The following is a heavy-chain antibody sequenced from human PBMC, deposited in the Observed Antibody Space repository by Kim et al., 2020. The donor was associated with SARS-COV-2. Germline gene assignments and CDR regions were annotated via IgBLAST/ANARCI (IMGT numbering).Heavy chain of an antibody. Sequence: GGSLRLSCAASGFSFNTYSMHWVRQAPGKGLEWLAVISYDGSNKHYRDSVKVRFTISRDNSKNTLYLQMNSLSPEDTAVYYCARDRIATTIWYIVGFDYWGQGTLVTVSS. CDR2: ISYDGSNK. CDR3: ARDRIATTIWYIVGFDY. D-gene: IGHD2-21*01. J-gene: IGHJ4*02. CDR1: GFSFNTYS. V-gene: IGHV3-30*04.